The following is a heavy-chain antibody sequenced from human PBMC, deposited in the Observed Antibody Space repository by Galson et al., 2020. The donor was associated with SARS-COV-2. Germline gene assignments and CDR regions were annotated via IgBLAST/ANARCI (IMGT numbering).Heavy chain of an antibody. CDR1: GYPFTSYG. Sequence: ASVQVSCKASGYPFTSYGISWVRQAPGHGLEWMGWISAYNGNKNYAQKLQGKVTITTDTSTRTAYMELRSLRSDDTAVYYCARSTYDDFWRCAVLTPESDYYYYLDVWGKGTTVIVSS. D-gene: IGHD3-3*01. CDR3: ARSTYDDFWRCAVLTPESDYYYYLDV. CDR2: ISAYNGNK. J-gene: IGHJ6*03. V-gene: IGHV1-18*01.